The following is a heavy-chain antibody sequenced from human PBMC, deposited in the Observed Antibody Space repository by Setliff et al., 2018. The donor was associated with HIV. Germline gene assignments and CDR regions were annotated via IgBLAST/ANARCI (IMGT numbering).Heavy chain of an antibody. D-gene: IGHD5-18*01. CDR3: ARGARGYSYG. V-gene: IGHV3-7*01. Sequence: GESLKISCAGSGFTFSSYWMSWVRQAPGKGLEWVANIKQDGSEKYYVESAKGRFTISRDNANNSLYLQMNSLRAEDTAVYYCARGARGYSYGWGQGTLVTVSS. CDR1: GFTFSSYW. J-gene: IGHJ4*02. CDR2: IKQDGSEK.